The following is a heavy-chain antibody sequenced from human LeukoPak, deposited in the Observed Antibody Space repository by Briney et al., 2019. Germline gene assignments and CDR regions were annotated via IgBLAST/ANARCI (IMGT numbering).Heavy chain of an antibody. Sequence: SETLSLTCTVSGGSISSYYWSWIRQPPGKGLEWIGYIYYSGSTNYNPSLKSRVTISVDTSKNQFSLKLSSVTAADTAVYYCARVTAYYDILTGYYRTGDVDYWGQGTLVTVSS. J-gene: IGHJ4*02. CDR3: ARVTAYYDILTGYYRTGDVDY. CDR1: GGSISSYY. V-gene: IGHV4-59*01. CDR2: IYYSGST. D-gene: IGHD3-9*01.